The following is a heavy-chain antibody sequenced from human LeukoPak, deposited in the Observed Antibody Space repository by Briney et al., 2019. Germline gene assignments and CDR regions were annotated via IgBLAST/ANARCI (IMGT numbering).Heavy chain of an antibody. V-gene: IGHV4-61*08. J-gene: IGHJ3*02. CDR2: IYDSGTT. CDR3: ARDFSAAFDI. CDR1: GGSISSGGYS. Sequence: PSQTLSLTCAVSGGSISSGGYSWSWIRQPPGKGLEWIGYIYDSGTTNYNPSLKSRVTISVDTSKNQFSLKLSSVTAADTAVYYCARDFSAAFDIWGQGAMVTVSS. D-gene: IGHD2/OR15-2a*01.